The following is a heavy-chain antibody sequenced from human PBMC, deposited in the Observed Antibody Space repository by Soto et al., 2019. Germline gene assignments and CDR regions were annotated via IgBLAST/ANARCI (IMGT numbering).Heavy chain of an antibody. V-gene: IGHV4-4*02. CDR3: ARSAGWYAFHS. J-gene: IGHJ4*02. D-gene: IGHD6-19*01. CDR1: GDSVSSPYY. CDR2: VFHTGTT. Sequence: QVQLQESGPGLVKPSGTLSLTCAVSGDSVSSPYYWCWVRQPPGKGLEWIGEVFHTGTTSYNPSLRSRVTISIDKSNNQFSLDLRSVTAADTAVYYCARSAGWYAFHSWGPGTLVIVSS.